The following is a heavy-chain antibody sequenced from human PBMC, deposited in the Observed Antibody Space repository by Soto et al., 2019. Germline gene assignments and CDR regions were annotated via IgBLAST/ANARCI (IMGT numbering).Heavy chain of an antibody. Sequence: SVKVSCKASGVTFSSYAISWVRQAPGHGLEGLGGSIPTLGTANYAQMFQGRVTITADESTSTAYMALSSLRSEDTAVYYCARGNWNQHYYHSYSGMEVWGQGTTVTVSS. J-gene: IGHJ6*02. D-gene: IGHD1-1*01. V-gene: IGHV1-69*13. CDR3: ARGNWNQHYYHSYSGMEV. CDR2: SIPTLGTA. CDR1: GVTFSSYA.